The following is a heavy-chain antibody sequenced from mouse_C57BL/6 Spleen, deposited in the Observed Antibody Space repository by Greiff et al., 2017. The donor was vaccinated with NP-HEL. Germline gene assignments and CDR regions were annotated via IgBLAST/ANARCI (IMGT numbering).Heavy chain of an antibody. CDR2: IYPGDGDT. CDR1: GYAFSSYW. D-gene: IGHD1-1*01. J-gene: IGHJ2*01. Sequence: QVQLKQSGAELVKPGASVKISCKASGYAFSSYWMHWVKQRPGKGLEWIGQIYPGDGDTNYNGKFKGKATLTADKSSSTAYMQLSSLTSEDSAVYFCARDYGSSYYFDDWGQGTTLTVSS. V-gene: IGHV1-80*01. CDR3: ARDYGSSYYFDD.